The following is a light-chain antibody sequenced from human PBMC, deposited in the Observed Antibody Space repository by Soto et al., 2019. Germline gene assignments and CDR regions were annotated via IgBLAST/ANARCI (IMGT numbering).Light chain of an antibody. Sequence: EIMMTKSPATLSVSPGERATLSCRASQSVSSNLAWYQQKPGQAPRLLIYGASTRATGIPARVSGSGSGTEFTLTISSLQSEDFAVYYCQQYNNWLRTFGQGTKLGI. CDR2: GAS. CDR3: QQYNNWLRT. J-gene: IGKJ2*01. CDR1: QSVSSN. V-gene: IGKV3-15*01.